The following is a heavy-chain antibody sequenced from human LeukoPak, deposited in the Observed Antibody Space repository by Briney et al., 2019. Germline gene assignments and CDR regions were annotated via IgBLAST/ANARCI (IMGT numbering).Heavy chain of an antibody. CDR2: ISSSSSYI. D-gene: IGHD3-3*01. CDR1: GFTFSSYS. J-gene: IGHJ4*02. V-gene: IGHV3-21*01. Sequence: PGGSLRLSCAASGFTFSSYSMNWVRQAPGKGLEWVPSISSSSSYIYYADSVKGRFTISRDNAKNSLYLQMNSLRAEDTAVYYCARVATFGVVIGFDYWGQGTLVTVSS. CDR3: ARVATFGVVIGFDY.